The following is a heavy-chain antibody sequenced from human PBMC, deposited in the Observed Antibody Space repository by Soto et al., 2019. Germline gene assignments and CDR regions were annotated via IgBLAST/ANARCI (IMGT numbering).Heavy chain of an antibody. D-gene: IGHD3-10*01. CDR1: GGSFSGSY. Sequence: QVQLQQWGAGLLKPSETLSLTCGVYGGSFSGSYWSWIRQPPGKGLEWIGEINDSGSTNYNPSLQSRVTRSVDTSKNQFSLNLRSVTAADTAVYYCASGRGTENYWGQGTLVTVSS. V-gene: IGHV4-34*01. CDR2: INDSGST. CDR3: ASGRGTENY. J-gene: IGHJ4*02.